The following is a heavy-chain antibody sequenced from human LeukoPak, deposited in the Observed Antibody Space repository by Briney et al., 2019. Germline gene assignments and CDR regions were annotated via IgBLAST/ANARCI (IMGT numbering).Heavy chain of an antibody. CDR1: GYSISSGYY. V-gene: IGHV4-38-2*02. CDR3: ARDTGGNYY. CDR2: IYHSGST. Sequence: SETLSLTCAVSGYSISSGYYWGWIRQPPGKGLEWIGSIYHSGSTYYNPSLKSRVTVSVDTSKNQFSLKLSSVTAADMAVYYCARDTGGNYYWGQGTLVTVSS. D-gene: IGHD4-23*01. J-gene: IGHJ4*02.